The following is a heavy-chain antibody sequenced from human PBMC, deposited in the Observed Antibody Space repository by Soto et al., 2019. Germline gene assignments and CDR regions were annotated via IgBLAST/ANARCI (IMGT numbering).Heavy chain of an antibody. V-gene: IGHV1-24*01. CDR1: GYTLTELS. CDR2: VDPEDGET. J-gene: IGHJ6*02. CDR3: AADLPPGQIEYYYYYGMHV. Sequence: ASVKVSCKVSGYTLTELSMHWVRQARGKGLEWMGGVDPEDGETSYAQKFQGRVTMTEDTSPDQAYLELSSLRSEDKAVYYCAADLPPGQIEYYYYYGMHVWGQGTMVTDSS.